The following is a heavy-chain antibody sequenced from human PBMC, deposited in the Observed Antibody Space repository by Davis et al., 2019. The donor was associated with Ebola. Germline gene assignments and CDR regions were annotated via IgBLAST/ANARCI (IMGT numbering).Heavy chain of an antibody. V-gene: IGHV1-3*01. Sequence: AASVKVSCKASRYTFTSYAMHWVRQAPGQRLEWMGWINAGNGNTKYSQKFQGRVTITRDTSASTAYMELSSLRSEDTAVYYCARDGTYGSGSYYKWYFDYWGQGTLVTVSS. D-gene: IGHD3-10*01. CDR1: RYTFTSYA. CDR3: ARDGTYGSGSYYKWYFDY. CDR2: INAGNGNT. J-gene: IGHJ4*02.